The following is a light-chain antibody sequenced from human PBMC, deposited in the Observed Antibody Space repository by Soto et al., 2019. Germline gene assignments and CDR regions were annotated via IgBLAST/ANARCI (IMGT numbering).Light chain of an antibody. CDR3: QQYSTYSLT. CDR1: QSVSDW. CDR2: DAS. J-gene: IGKJ4*01. Sequence: DIQMTQSPSTLSASVGDRVTISCRASQSVSDWLAWYQQKPGNAPKLLISDASSLKSGVPSRFSGSGYGTEFTLTISSLQPEDVATYYCQQYSTYSLTFGGGTKVEIK. V-gene: IGKV1-5*01.